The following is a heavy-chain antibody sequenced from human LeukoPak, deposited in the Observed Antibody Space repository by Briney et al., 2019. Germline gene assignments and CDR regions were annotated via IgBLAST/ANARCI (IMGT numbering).Heavy chain of an antibody. J-gene: IGHJ4*02. CDR1: GYSISSGYY. CDR3: VRGERYDFHFDY. CDR2: MFHSGGT. V-gene: IGHV4-38-2*02. D-gene: IGHD3-3*01. Sequence: SETLSLTCTLSGYSISSGYYWGWIRQPPGKGLEWIASMFHSGGTSYNPSLKGRVTISVDTSKNQFSLKLSSMTGADTAVYYCVRGERYDFHFDYWGQGTLVTVSS.